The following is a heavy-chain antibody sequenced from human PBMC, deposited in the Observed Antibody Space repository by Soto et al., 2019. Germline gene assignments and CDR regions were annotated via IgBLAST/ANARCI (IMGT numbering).Heavy chain of an antibody. CDR3: VRDNLVREHYYYYYGMDV. Sequence: LRLSCTASGFTFRSYALHWVRQAPGKGLEWVTLISYDGSSQYYADSVRGRFTISRDNSKNTLSLEMNSLRPEDTAVSYCVRDNLVREHYYYYYGMDVWCQGTTVTVSS. CDR2: ISYDGSSQ. D-gene: IGHD6-6*01. CDR1: GFTFRSYA. J-gene: IGHJ6*02. V-gene: IGHV3-30*04.